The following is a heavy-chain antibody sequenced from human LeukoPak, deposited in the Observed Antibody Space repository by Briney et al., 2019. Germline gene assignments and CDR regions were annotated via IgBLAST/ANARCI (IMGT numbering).Heavy chain of an antibody. J-gene: IGHJ4*02. CDR1: GFTFSNTW. CDR3: TTGLRAAETN. D-gene: IGHD6-13*01. CDR2: IKSKTDGRTT. V-gene: IGHV3-15*01. Sequence: GGSLRLSCAASGFTFSNTWMSWVRQAPGKGLEWVGRIKSKTDGRTTDYAAPVKGTFTISRGGSKNTLYLQMNSLKTEDTAVYLCTTGLRAAETNWGLGTLVTVSS.